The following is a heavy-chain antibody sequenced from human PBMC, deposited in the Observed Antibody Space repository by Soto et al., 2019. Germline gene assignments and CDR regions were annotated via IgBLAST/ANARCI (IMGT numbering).Heavy chain of an antibody. CDR1: GYTFTSYG. Sequence: ASVKVSCKASGYTFTSYGISWVRQAPGQGLEWMGWISAYNGNTNYAQKPQGRVTMTTDTSTSTAYMELRSLRSDDTAVYYCAREGGYYDSSGYYVLLNWGQGTLVTVSS. CDR2: ISAYNGNT. J-gene: IGHJ4*02. V-gene: IGHV1-18*04. D-gene: IGHD3-22*01. CDR3: AREGGYYDSSGYYVLLN.